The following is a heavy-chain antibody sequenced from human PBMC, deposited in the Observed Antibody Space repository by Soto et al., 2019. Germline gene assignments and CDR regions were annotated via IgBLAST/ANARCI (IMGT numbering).Heavy chain of an antibody. J-gene: IGHJ4*02. CDR1: DGSISSYY. CDR2: KHDSGST. V-gene: IGHV4-59*08. Sequence: PSVMLCHTCTVSDGSISSYYWRWIRQHPGKGLEWIAFKHDSGSTNYNPSLKSRVTILVDTSKNQFSLKLSSLTAADTAVYYCARHMQSGGNELWEFFDYWGQGTLVTVSS. CDR3: ARHMQSGGNELWEFFDY. D-gene: IGHD2-15*01.